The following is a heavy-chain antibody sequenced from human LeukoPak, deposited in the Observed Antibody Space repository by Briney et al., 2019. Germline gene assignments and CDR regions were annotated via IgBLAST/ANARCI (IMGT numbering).Heavy chain of an antibody. CDR1: GFTFSSYR. D-gene: IGHD4-17*01. J-gene: IGHJ5*02. Sequence: PGGSLSLSCAASGFTFSSYRMNWVRQAPGKGLEWVSSISSSSSYIYYADSVKGRFTISRDNAKNSLYLQMNSLRAEDTAVYYCARDHVYGVYGGFDPWGQGTLVTVSS. CDR2: ISSSSSYI. V-gene: IGHV3-21*01. CDR3: ARDHVYGVYGGFDP.